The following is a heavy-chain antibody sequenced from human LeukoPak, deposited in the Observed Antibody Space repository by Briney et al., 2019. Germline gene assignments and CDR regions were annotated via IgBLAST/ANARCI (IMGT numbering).Heavy chain of an antibody. CDR3: ARDSPCSEAEQWLVRFDY. CDR2: ISAYNGNT. CDR1: GYTFTSYG. V-gene: IGHV1-18*04. D-gene: IGHD6-19*01. J-gene: IGHJ4*02. Sequence: GASVKVSCKASGYTFTSYGISWVRQAPGQGLEWMGWISAYNGNTNYAQKLQGRVTMTTDTSTSTAYMELRSLRSDDTAVYYCARDSPCSEAEQWLVRFDYWGQGTLVTVSS.